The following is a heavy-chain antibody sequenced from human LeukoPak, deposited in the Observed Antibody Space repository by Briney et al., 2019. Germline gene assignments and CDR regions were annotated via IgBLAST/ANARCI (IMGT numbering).Heavy chain of an antibody. J-gene: IGHJ4*02. D-gene: IGHD6-13*01. CDR3: AKWSGIAAAGTEFFDY. CDR2: ISGSGGST. Sequence: GGSLRLSCAASGFTFSSYAMSWVRQAPGKGLELVSAISGSGGSTYYADSVKGRFTISRDNSKNTLYLQMNSLRAEDTAVYYCAKWSGIAAAGTEFFDYWGQGTLVTVSS. CDR1: GFTFSSYA. V-gene: IGHV3-23*01.